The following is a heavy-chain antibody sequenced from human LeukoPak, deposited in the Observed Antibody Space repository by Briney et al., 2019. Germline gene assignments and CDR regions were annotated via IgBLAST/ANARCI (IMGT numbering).Heavy chain of an antibody. CDR1: GGSISSSSYY. J-gene: IGHJ4*02. CDR3: ARSMYSSSWYDLVFDY. D-gene: IGHD6-13*01. Sequence: SSETLSLTCTVSGGSISSSSYYWGWIRQPPGKGPEWIGSIYYSGSTYYNPSLKSRVTISVDTSKNQFSLKLSSVTAADTAVYYCARSMYSSSWYDLVFDYWGQGTLVTVSS. CDR2: IYYSGST. V-gene: IGHV4-39*01.